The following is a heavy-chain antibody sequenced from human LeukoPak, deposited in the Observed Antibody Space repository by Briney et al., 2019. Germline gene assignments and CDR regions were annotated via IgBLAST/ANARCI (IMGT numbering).Heavy chain of an antibody. CDR1: GFTVSSNY. J-gene: IGHJ3*02. Sequence: GGSLRLSCAASGFTVSSNYMSWVRQAPGKGLEWVSVIYSGGSTYYADSVKGRFTIPRDNSRNTLYLQMNSLRAEDTAVYYCARGIAQTTLNAFDIWGQGTEVIVSS. CDR3: ARGIAQTTLNAFDI. D-gene: IGHD4-11*01. CDR2: IYSGGST. V-gene: IGHV3-53*05.